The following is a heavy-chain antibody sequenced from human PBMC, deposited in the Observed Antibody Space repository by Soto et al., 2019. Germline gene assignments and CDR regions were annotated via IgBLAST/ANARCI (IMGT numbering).Heavy chain of an antibody. D-gene: IGHD5-12*01. CDR1: GYTFSNYD. CDR2: LNPNTDKT. J-gene: IGHJ3*02. CDR3: ARGIKGLPPSAFDI. Sequence: ASVKVSCKASGYTFSNYDINWVRQATGQGLEWMGWLNPNTDKTGSAQKFQGRVTMTRNTSISTAYLELSGLRSDDTAIYYCARGIKGLPPSAFDIWGQGTRVTVSS. V-gene: IGHV1-8*01.